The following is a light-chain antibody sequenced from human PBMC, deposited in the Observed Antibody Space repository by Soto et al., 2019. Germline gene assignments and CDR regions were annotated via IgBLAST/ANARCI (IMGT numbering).Light chain of an antibody. CDR1: QGISNW. J-gene: IGKJ1*01. CDR3: QQANSFPWT. Sequence: DIQMTQSPSSVSASVGDRVTITFRASQGISNWLACYQQKPGKAPKLLIYAASSLQAGVPSRFSGSGSGTDFTLTITSLQPEDFATYYCQQANSFPWTFGQGTRVEIK. CDR2: AAS. V-gene: IGKV1-12*01.